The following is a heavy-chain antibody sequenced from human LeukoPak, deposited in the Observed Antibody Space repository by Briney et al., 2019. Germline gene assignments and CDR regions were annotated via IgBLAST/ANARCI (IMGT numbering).Heavy chain of an antibody. CDR1: GGSFSGYY. J-gene: IGHJ4*02. V-gene: IGHV3-53*01. CDR2: ISNEGGT. Sequence: ETLSLTCAVYGGSFSGYYWSWVRQAPGKGLESVSVISNEGGTYYADSVKGRFTISRDNSKNTVYLQMNSLRAEDTAVYYCAGDKTTGGWYEIDYWGQGTLVTVSS. CDR3: AGDKTTGGWYEIDY. D-gene: IGHD6-19*01.